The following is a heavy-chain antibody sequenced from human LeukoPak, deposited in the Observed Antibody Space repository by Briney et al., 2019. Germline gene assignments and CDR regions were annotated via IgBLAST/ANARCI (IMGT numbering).Heavy chain of an antibody. D-gene: IGHD6-6*01. CDR1: GYSLSSGYY. Sequence: PSETLSLTRAVSGYSLSSGYYWGWIRQPPGKGLEWIGSIYHSGSTYYNPSPKSRVTISVDTSKNQFSLKLSSVTAADTAGYYCARGPSSSDWFDPGGEGTLVTVP. CDR2: IYHSGST. J-gene: IGHJ5*02. CDR3: ARGPSSSDWFDP. V-gene: IGHV4-38-2*01.